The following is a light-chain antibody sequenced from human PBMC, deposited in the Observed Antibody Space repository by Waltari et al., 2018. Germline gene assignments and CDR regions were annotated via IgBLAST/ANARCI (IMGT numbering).Light chain of an antibody. J-gene: IGKJ1*01. V-gene: IGKV3-20*01. Sequence: EIVLTQSPGPLSLSPGERVTLSCRASQSVSRTLAWYQQKPGQAPRLLIYGASIRATGIPDRFSGSGSGTDFSLTISRLEPEDFAVYYCQHYRSLPVTFGQGTKEEIK. CDR1: QSVSRT. CDR3: QHYRSLPVT. CDR2: GAS.